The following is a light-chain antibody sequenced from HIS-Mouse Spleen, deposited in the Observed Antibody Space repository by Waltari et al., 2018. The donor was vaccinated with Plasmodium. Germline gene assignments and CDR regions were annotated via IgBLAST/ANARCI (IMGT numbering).Light chain of an antibody. J-gene: IGLJ2*01. V-gene: IGLV4-69*01. CDR3: QTWGTGMGV. CDR2: LNSDGSH. Sequence: QLVLTQSPSASASLGASVKLTCPLSSGHSSYAIAWHQQQPEKGPRYLMKLNSDGSHSKGDGIPYRFSGSSSGAERYLTISSLQSEDEADYYCQTWGTGMGVFGGGTKLTVL. CDR1: SGHSSYA.